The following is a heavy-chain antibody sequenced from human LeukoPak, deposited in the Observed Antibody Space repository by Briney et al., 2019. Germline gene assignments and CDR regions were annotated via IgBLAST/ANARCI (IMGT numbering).Heavy chain of an antibody. CDR3: ARGEFYYYDSSGYRFGH. J-gene: IGHJ5*02. Sequence: PGGSLRLSCAASGFTFSSYWMHWVRQAPGKGLVWVSRINSDESDTDYADSVKGRFTISRDNAKNTLYLQMNSLRAEDTAVYYCARGEFYYYDSSGYRFGHWGQGTLVTVSS. V-gene: IGHV3-74*01. CDR1: GFTFSSYW. D-gene: IGHD3-22*01. CDR2: INSDESDT.